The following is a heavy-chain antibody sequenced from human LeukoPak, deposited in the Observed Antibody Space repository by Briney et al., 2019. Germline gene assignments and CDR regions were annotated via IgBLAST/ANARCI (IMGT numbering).Heavy chain of an antibody. CDR3: ARENRYSYGYT. CDR2: INHSGST. CDR1: GGSFSGYY. V-gene: IGHV4-34*01. Sequence: SETLSLTCAVYGGSFSGYYWSWIRQPPGKGLEWIGEINHSGSTNYNPSLKSRVTISVDTSKNQFSLKLSSVTAADAAVYYCARENRYSYGYTWGQGTLVTVSS. J-gene: IGHJ5*02. D-gene: IGHD5-18*01.